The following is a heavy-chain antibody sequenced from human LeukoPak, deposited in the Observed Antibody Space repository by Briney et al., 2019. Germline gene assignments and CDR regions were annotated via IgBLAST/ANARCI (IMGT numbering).Heavy chain of an antibody. J-gene: IGHJ4*02. CDR2: INPNSGGT. Sequence: GASVKVSCKASGYTFTGYYMHWVRQAPGQGLEWMGWINPNSGGTNYAQKFQGRVTMTRDTSISTAYMELSRLRSDDTAVYYCARVKRGSSGWYPYWGQGTLVTVSS. CDR1: GYTFTGYY. CDR3: ARVKRGSSGWYPY. D-gene: IGHD6-19*01. V-gene: IGHV1-2*02.